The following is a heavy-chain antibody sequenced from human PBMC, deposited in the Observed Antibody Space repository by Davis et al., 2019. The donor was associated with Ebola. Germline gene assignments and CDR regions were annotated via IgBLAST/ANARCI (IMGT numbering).Heavy chain of an antibody. Sequence: PGGSLRLSCAVSGASSGYNYWSWLRQPPRKGLEWIGYIHSREGTKYNPSLQSRVTMSRDASKTQLSLHLSSVTAADTAVYYCERHSDTALYSFDYWGQGTLVTVSS. V-gene: IGHV4-59*08. CDR3: ERHSDTALYSFDY. CDR1: GASSGYNY. J-gene: IGHJ4*02. D-gene: IGHD2-21*02. CDR2: IHSREGT.